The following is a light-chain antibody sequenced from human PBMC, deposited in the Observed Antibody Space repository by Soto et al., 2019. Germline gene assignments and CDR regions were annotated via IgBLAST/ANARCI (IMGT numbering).Light chain of an antibody. CDR2: DAS. CDR1: QSIGSW. Sequence: DIQMTQSPSTLSASVGDRVTITCRTSQSIGSWLAWYQQKPGKAPKLLIYDASSLESGLPSRFSGSGSGTDFTLTISRLEPEDFAVYYCQQYGSSGTFGQGTKVDIK. J-gene: IGKJ1*01. V-gene: IGKV1-5*01. CDR3: QQYGSSGT.